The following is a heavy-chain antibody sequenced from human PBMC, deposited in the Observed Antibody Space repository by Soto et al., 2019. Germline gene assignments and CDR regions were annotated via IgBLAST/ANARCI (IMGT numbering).Heavy chain of an antibody. CDR1: GFIFGPFW. Sequence: GGSLRLSCAASGFIFGPFWMHWVRQAPGKGLVWVSHINGDGNTIVYADSVRGRFTISRDNAKSTLFLQMNSLRVEDTAVYYCARDRGYPDSFDIWGQGTMVTVSS. J-gene: IGHJ3*02. D-gene: IGHD3-10*01. CDR3: ARDRGYPDSFDI. V-gene: IGHV3-74*01. CDR2: INGDGNTI.